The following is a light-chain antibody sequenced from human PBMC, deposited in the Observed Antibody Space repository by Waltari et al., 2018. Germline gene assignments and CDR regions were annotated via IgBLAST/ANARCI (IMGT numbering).Light chain of an antibody. Sequence: DIVMTQSPDSLAVSLGEGATLTCKSSQSVLYSSNNKNYLAWYQQKPGQPPKLLIYWASTRESGVPDRFSGSGSGADFTLTISSLQAEDVAVYYCQQYYSSPFTFGPGTKVDIK. CDR3: QQYYSSPFT. V-gene: IGKV4-1*01. J-gene: IGKJ3*01. CDR2: WAS. CDR1: QSVLYSSNNKNY.